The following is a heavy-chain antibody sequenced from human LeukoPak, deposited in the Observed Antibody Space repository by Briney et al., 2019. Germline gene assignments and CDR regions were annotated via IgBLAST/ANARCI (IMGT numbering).Heavy chain of an antibody. CDR1: GGSISSGGYS. V-gene: IGHV4-30-2*01. Sequence: SETLSLTCAVSGGSISSGGYSWNWIRQPPGKGLEWIGYIYHSGTTYYNPSLKSRVTISVDRSKNQFSLKLSSVTAADTAVYYCARCRGYSSSWARTFDIWGQGTMVTVSS. CDR2: IYHSGTT. D-gene: IGHD6-13*01. CDR3: ARCRGYSSSWARTFDI. J-gene: IGHJ3*02.